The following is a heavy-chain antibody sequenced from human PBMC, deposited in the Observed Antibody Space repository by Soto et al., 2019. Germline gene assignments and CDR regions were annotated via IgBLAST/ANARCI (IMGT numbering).Heavy chain of an antibody. J-gene: IGHJ4*02. D-gene: IGHD3-9*01. CDR1: GFTFSSYS. CDR2: ISSSSSYI. CDR3: ARDRRMRYFDWLTTDY. V-gene: IGHV3-21*01. Sequence: EVQLVESGGGLVKPGGSLRLSCAASGFTFSSYSMNWVRQAPGKGLEWVSSISSSSSYIYYADSVKGRFTISRDNAKNSLYRQMNSLRAEDTAVYYCARDRRMRYFDWLTTDYWGQGTLVTVSS.